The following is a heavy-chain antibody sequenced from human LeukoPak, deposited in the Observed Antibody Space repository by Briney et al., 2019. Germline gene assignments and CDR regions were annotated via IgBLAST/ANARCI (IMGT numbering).Heavy chain of an antibody. CDR2: INHSGST. D-gene: IGHD3-10*01. CDR3: ARRSAYYYGSGNLYYFDY. Sequence: SETLSLTCAVYGGSFSGYYWSWIRQPPGKGLEWIGEINHSGSTNYNPSLKSRVTISVDTSKNQFSLKLSSVTAADTAMYYCARRSAYYYGSGNLYYFDYWGQGTLVTVSS. CDR1: GGSFSGYY. V-gene: IGHV4-34*01. J-gene: IGHJ4*02.